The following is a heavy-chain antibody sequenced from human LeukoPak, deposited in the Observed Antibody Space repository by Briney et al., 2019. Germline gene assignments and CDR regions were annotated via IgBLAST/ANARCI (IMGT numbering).Heavy chain of an antibody. D-gene: IGHD6-13*01. Sequence: GGSLRLSCAASGFTFSTSGMNWVRQAPGKGPEWVSYISSSSTIYYADSVKGRFTISRDNAKNSMYLQMNSLRAEDTAVYYCARGTAAVYFDHWGQGILVTVSS. CDR1: GFTFSTSG. V-gene: IGHV3-48*04. J-gene: IGHJ4*02. CDR3: ARGTAAVYFDH. CDR2: ISSSSTI.